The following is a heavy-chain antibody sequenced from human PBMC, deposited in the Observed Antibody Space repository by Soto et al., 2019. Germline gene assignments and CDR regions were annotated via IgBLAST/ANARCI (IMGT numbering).Heavy chain of an antibody. D-gene: IGHD3-3*01. J-gene: IGHJ6*02. Sequence: SETLSLTCTVSGGSISSYYWSWIRQPPGKGLEWIGYIYYSGSTNYNPSLKSRVTISVDTSKNQFSLKLSSVTAADTAVYYCARGMRYXDFWSGYYNPYYYGMDVWGQGTTVTVSS. V-gene: IGHV4-59*01. CDR1: GGSISSYY. CDR2: IYYSGST. CDR3: ARGMRYXDFWSGYYNPYYYGMDV.